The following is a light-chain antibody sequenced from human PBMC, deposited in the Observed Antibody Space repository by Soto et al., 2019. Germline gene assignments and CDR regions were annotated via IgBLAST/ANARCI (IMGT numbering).Light chain of an antibody. CDR1: QSINTW. Sequence: DIQMTQSPSTLSASVGDRVTITCRASQSINTWLAWYRQKPGKAPNLLIYKASSLESGVPSRFSGSGSGTEFTLTISSLQPDDFATYYCRQYNTYPWTFGQGTKVEIK. CDR2: KAS. J-gene: IGKJ1*01. V-gene: IGKV1-5*03. CDR3: RQYNTYPWT.